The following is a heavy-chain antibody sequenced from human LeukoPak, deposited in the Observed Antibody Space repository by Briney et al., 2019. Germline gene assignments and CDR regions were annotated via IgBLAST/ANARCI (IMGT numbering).Heavy chain of an antibody. Sequence: GGSLRLSCAASGFTFNKYGMSWVRQAPGKGLEWVSSITGSGDSTYYADSVKGRFTISRDNSKNTLYLQMNSLRAEDTAVYYCARDVYYYMDVWGKGTPVTV. V-gene: IGHV3-23*01. CDR3: ARDVYYYMDV. CDR1: GFTFNKYG. CDR2: ITGSGDST. J-gene: IGHJ6*03.